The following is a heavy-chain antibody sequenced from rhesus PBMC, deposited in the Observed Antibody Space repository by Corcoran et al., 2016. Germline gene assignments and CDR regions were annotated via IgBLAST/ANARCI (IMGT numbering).Heavy chain of an antibody. Sequence: EVQLVESGGGLVQPGGSLRLSCAASGFSFSSYGMSWVRQAPGKGLEWVSYISNGGGITYYEDTVKGRFTISSDNSKNTLSLQMNSLRAEDTAVYYCARGYCSSTYCSLSAFDFWGQGLRVTVSS. V-gene: IGHV3S5*01. CDR3: ARGYCSSTYCSLSAFDF. CDR2: ISNGGGIT. D-gene: IGHD2-15*01. J-gene: IGHJ3*01. CDR1: GFSFSSYG.